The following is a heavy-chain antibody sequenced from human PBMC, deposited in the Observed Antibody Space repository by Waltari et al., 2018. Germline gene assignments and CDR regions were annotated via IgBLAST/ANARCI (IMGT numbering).Heavy chain of an antibody. D-gene: IGHD6-19*01. Sequence: EVQLVESGGNLVQPGGSLRLDCPASGFTFTSYWIPWVRQDPGRGLEWVANIKENGDQTYYVDSVKGRFTISRDNAKNSLYLQMNSLRAEDTGLYYCARDRGWNTFDYWGQGTLVTVSS. CDR1: GFTFTSYW. CDR3: ARDRGWNTFDY. CDR2: IKENGDQT. J-gene: IGHJ4*02. V-gene: IGHV3-7*04.